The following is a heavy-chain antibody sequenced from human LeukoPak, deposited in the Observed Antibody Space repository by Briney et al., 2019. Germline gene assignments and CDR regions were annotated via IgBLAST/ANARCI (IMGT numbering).Heavy chain of an antibody. D-gene: IGHD3-22*01. CDR3: ARDLVHRITMNSFRPQ. CDR1: GGTFSSYA. Sequence: SVKVSCKASGGTFSSYATSWVRQAPGQGLEWMGRIIPIFGTANYAQKFQGRVTITTDESASTAHMELSSLRSEDTAVYYCARDLVHRITMNSFRPQWGQGTLVTVSS. V-gene: IGHV1-69*05. J-gene: IGHJ4*02. CDR2: IIPIFGTA.